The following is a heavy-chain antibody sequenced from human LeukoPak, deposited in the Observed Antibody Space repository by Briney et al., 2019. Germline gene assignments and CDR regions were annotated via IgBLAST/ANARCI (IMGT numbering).Heavy chain of an antibody. CDR3: AKTDYGDRGVDY. CDR1: GSTFSTYA. J-gene: IGHJ4*02. D-gene: IGHD4-17*01. CDR2: ISYDGSNK. V-gene: IGHV3-30*18. Sequence: GGSLRLSCAASGSTFSTYAMHWVRQAPGKGLEWVAVISYDGSNKYYPDSVKGRFTISRDNSKNTLFLQMNSLRTDDTAVYYCAKTDYGDRGVDYWGQGTLVTVSS.